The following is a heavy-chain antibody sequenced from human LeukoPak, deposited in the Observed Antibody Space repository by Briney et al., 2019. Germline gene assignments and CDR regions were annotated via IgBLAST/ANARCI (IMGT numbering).Heavy chain of an antibody. D-gene: IGHD4-23*01. CDR3: AATVVTPSFGEWDY. V-gene: IGHV1-18*01. CDR2: ISAYNGHT. CDR1: GYTFTNYG. Sequence: PRASVKVSCKASGYTFTNYGISWVRQAPGQGLEWMGWISAYNGHTKYAQKVQGRVTMTRDTSTSTAYMELRSLRSDDTAVYYCAATVVTPSFGEWDYWGQGTLVTVSS. J-gene: IGHJ4*02.